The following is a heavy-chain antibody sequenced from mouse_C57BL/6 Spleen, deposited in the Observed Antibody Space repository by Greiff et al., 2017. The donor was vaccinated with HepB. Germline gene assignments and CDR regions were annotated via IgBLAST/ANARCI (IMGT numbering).Heavy chain of an antibody. D-gene: IGHD2-5*01. J-gene: IGHJ1*03. CDR2: ISYDGSN. CDR3: ARGSNYEGWYFDV. V-gene: IGHV3-6*01. CDR1: GYSITSGYY. Sequence: VQLKESGPGLVKPSQSLSLTCSVTGYSITSGYYWNWIRQFPGNKLEWMGYISYDGSNNYNPSLKNRISITRDTSKNQFFLKLNSVTTEDTATYYCARGSNYEGWYFDVWGTGTTVTVSS.